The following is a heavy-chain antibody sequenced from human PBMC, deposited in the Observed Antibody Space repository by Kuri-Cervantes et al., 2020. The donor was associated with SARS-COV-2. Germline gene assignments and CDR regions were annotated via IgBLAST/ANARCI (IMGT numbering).Heavy chain of an antibody. CDR3: ARDGQPIHPCNSGVCYYYYYYMDV. V-gene: IGHV1-2*02. Sequence: ASGKVSCKSSGYTFTAYNIHWVRQAPGQGLEWLGWINPKSGGTNHAQEFQGRITMTRDTSISTVYMELTRLRSDDTAVYYCARDGQPIHPCNSGVCYYYYYYMDVWSKGTTVTVSS. CDR2: INPKSGGT. J-gene: IGHJ6*03. CDR1: GYTFTAYN. D-gene: IGHD2/OR15-2a*01.